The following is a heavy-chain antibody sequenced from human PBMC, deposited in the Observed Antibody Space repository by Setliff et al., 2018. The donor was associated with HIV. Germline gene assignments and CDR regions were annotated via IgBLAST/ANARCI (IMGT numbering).Heavy chain of an antibody. CDR3: AKDSSGWLGYFDY. V-gene: IGHV3-23*01. D-gene: IGHD6-19*01. J-gene: IGHJ4*02. Sequence: GGSLRLSCVASGITVSGIYMTWVRQAPGKGLEWVSTISASGNSPYYVDSVKGRFTISRDNSKNTLYLQMNSLRVEDTAIYYCAKDSSGWLGYFDYWGQGTLVTVSS. CDR1: GITVSGIY. CDR2: ISASGNSP.